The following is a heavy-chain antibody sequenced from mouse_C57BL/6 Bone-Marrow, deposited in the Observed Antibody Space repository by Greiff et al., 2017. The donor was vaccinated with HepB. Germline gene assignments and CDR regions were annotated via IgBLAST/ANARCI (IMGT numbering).Heavy chain of an antibody. J-gene: IGHJ4*01. CDR2: IIPYNGGT. D-gene: IGHD1-3*01. CDR3: ARSGKGAMDY. V-gene: IGHV1-19*01. CDR1: GYTFTDYY. Sequence: VHVKQSGPVLVKPGASVKMSCKASGYTFTDYYMNWVKQSHGKSLEWIGVIIPYNGGTSYNQKFKGKATLTVDKSSSTAYMELNSLTSEDSAVYYCARSGKGAMDYWGQGTSVTVSS.